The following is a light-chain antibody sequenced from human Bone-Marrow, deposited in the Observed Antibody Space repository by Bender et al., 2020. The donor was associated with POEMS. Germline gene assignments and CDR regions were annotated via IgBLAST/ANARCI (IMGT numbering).Light chain of an antibody. CDR1: SSNIGAGYD. Sequence: QSVLTQPPSVSGAPGQRVTISCTGSSSNIGAGYDVHWYQQLPGTAPKLLIYSNNNRPSGVPDRFSGSKSGSSASLDISGLQPEDEADYYCQSYDGRVSGYVFAAGTKVSVL. CDR2: SNN. J-gene: IGLJ1*01. V-gene: IGLV1-40*01. CDR3: QSYDGRVSGYV.